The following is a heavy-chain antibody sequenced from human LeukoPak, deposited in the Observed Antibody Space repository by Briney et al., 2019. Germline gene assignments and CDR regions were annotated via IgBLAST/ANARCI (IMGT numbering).Heavy chain of an antibody. CDR1: RGSISSYY. CDR3: ARETLIDDSSSSNWFDP. D-gene: IGHD6-13*01. CDR2: IYYSGST. V-gene: IGHV4-59*01. Sequence: SETLSLTCTVSRGSISSYYWSWIRQPPGKGLEWIGYIYYSGSTNYNPSLKSRVTISVDTSKNQFSLKLSSVTAADTAVYYCARETLIDDSSSSNWFDPWGQGTLVTVSS. J-gene: IGHJ5*02.